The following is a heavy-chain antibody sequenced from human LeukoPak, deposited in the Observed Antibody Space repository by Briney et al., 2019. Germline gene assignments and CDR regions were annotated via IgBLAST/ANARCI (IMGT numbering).Heavy chain of an antibody. CDR1: GFTFSSYA. J-gene: IGHJ4*02. CDR3: APLAATTDY. Sequence: QPGGSLRLSCAASGFTFSSYAMSWVRQAPGKGLEWVSSISASGGGTYYADSVKGRFTISRDTSKNTLYLQMNSLRAEDTAVYYCAPLAATTDYWGQGTLVTVSS. D-gene: IGHD5-12*01. CDR2: ISASGGGT. V-gene: IGHV3-23*01.